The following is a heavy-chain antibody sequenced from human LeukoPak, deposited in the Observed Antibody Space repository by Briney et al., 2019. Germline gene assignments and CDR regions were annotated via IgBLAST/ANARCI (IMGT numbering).Heavy chain of an antibody. CDR3: AGVTAAGGGFGH. J-gene: IGHJ4*01. V-gene: IGHV4-59*02. CDR2: IYFTGST. Sequence: SETLSLTCTVSGGSVSGYHWSWIRQPPGQGLECIGHIYFTGSTTYNPSLKSRVTISVDTSQNHFSLSLTSVTSADTAVYYCAGVTAAGGGFGHWGHESLVTVS. CDR1: GGSVSGYH. D-gene: IGHD3-16*01.